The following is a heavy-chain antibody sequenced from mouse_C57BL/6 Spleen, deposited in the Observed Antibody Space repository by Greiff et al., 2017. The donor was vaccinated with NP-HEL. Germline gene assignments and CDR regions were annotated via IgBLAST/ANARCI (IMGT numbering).Heavy chain of an antibody. CDR1: GYTFTSYW. CDR2: IDPSDSYT. D-gene: IGHD1-1*01. J-gene: IGHJ2*01. Sequence: QVQLQQPGAELVKPGASVKLSCKASGYTFTSYWMQWVKQRPGQGLEWIGEIDPSDSYTNYNQKFKGKATLTVDTSSSTAYIQLSSLTSEDSAVYYCASHLYNYGSSYGMFDYWGQGTTLTVSS. V-gene: IGHV1-50*01. CDR3: ASHLYNYGSSYGMFDY.